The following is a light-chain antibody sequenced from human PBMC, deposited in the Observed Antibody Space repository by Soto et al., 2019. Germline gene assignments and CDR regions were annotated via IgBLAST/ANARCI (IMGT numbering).Light chain of an antibody. V-gene: IGLV1-40*01. CDR1: SSNIGAGYD. Sequence: QSVLTQPPSVSGAPGQRVTISCTGSSSNIGAGYDVHWYQQLPGTAPKLLIHGNSNRPSGVPDRFSGSKSDTSASLAITGLQAEDEADYYCQSYDSSLSGYVFGTGTKLTVL. CDR2: GNS. J-gene: IGLJ1*01. CDR3: QSYDSSLSGYV.